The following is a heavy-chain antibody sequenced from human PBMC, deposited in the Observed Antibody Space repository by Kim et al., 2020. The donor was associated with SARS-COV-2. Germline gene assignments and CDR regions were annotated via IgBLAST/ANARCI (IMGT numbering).Heavy chain of an antibody. CDR3: ARDRGDGYNWGH. CDR2: IYSGGSR. V-gene: IGHV3-53*01. CDR1: GFTVSSNY. J-gene: IGHJ4*02. D-gene: IGHD5-12*01. Sequence: GGSLRLSCAASGFTVSSNYMSWVRQAPGKGLEWVSIIYSGGSRYYADSVKGRFTISRDESKNTLYLQMNSLRAEDTAVYYCARDRGDGYNWGHWGQGTLVTVSS.